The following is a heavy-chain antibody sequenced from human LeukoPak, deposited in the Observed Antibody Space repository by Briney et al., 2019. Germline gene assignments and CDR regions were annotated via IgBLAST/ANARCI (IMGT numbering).Heavy chain of an antibody. D-gene: IGHD3-10*01. CDR3: ARDRRGFDH. CDR1: GFNVNDYY. Sequence: PGGSLRLSCVVSGFNVNDYYMSWIRQAPGKGLEWISYITSSSSSDTNYADSVKGRFTVSRDYAKNSLYLLMSSLRAEDTAMYYCARDRRGFDHWGRGTLVTVSS. J-gene: IGHJ4*02. V-gene: IGHV3-11*05. CDR2: ITSSSSSDT.